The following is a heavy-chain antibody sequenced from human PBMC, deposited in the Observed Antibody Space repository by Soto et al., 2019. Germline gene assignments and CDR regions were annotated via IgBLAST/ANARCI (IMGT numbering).Heavy chain of an antibody. CDR3: ARLHVAATADY. CDR1: GGSISSSSYY. D-gene: IGHD6-13*01. CDR2: IYYSGST. V-gene: IGHV4-39*01. Sequence: QLQLQESGPGLVKPSETLSLTCTVSGGSISSSSYYWGWIRQPPGKGLEWIGSIYYSGSTYYNPSLKSRVTISVDTSKNQFSLKLSSVTAADTAVYYCARLHVAATADYWGQGTLVTVSS. J-gene: IGHJ4*02.